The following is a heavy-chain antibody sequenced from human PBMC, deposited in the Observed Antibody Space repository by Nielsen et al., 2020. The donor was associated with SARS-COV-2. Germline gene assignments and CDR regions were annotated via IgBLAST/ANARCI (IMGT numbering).Heavy chain of an antibody. CDR2: HYYGGST. J-gene: IGHJ4*02. Sequence: SETLSLTCSVSGGSISSNFYYWGWIRQPPGKGLEWIGSHYYGGSTYYNPSPKSRVTISVDTSKNQFSLRLTSVTAADTAVYYCARHRQWELLGIDYWGQGTLVTVSS. D-gene: IGHD1-26*01. V-gene: IGHV4-39*01. CDR3: ARHRQWELLGIDY. CDR1: GGSISSNFYY.